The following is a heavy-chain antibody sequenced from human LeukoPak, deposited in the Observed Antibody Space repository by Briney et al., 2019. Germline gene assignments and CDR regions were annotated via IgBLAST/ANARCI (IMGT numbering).Heavy chain of an antibody. V-gene: IGHV1-69*13. CDR2: IIPIFGTA. CDR3: ARDLIPSVVAASGIDY. CDR1: GGTFSSYA. Sequence: SVKVSCKASGGTFSSYAISWVRQAPGQGLEWMGGIIPIFGTANYAQKFQGRVTITADESTSTAYMELSSLRSEDTAVYYCARDLIPSVVAASGIDYWGQGTLVTVSS. J-gene: IGHJ4*02. D-gene: IGHD2-15*01.